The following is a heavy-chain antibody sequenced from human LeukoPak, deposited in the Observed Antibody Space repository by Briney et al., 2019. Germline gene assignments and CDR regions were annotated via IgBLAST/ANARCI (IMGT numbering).Heavy chain of an antibody. Sequence: SETLSLTCTVSGGSISSYYWSWIRQPPGKGLEWIGYIYYSGSTNYNPSLKSRVTISVDTSKNQFSLKLSSVTAADTAVYYCARHWSRGGGAFDIWGQGTMVTVSS. V-gene: IGHV4-59*08. J-gene: IGHJ3*02. CDR1: GGSISSYY. CDR2: IYYSGST. CDR3: ARHWSRGGGAFDI. D-gene: IGHD3-10*01.